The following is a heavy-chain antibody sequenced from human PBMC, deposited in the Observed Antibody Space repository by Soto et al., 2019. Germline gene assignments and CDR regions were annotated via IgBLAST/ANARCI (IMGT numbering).Heavy chain of an antibody. Sequence: ASVKVSCKASGYTFTSYAMNWVRQAPGQRLEWMGWINAGNGNTKYSQKFQGRVTITRDTSASTAYMELSSLRSEDTAVYYCAVSSGWRYFDLWGRGTLVTVSS. V-gene: IGHV1-3*01. D-gene: IGHD6-19*01. J-gene: IGHJ2*01. CDR3: AVSSGWRYFDL. CDR1: GYTFTSYA. CDR2: INAGNGNT.